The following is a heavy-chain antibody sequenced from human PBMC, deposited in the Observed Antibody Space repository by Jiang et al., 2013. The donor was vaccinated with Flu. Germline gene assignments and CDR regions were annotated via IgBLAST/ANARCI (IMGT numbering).Heavy chain of an antibody. CDR3: AKDYRGVYGFDI. CDR1: GFTFSSYA. Sequence: QLLESWGGLVQPGGSLRLSCAASGFTFSSYAMSWVRQAPGKGLEWVSAISGSGGSTYYADSVKGRFTISRDDSKSMLYLQMNSLRAEDTAVYYCAKDYRGVYGFDIWGQGTMVTVSS. CDR2: ISGSGGST. V-gene: IGHV3-23*01. D-gene: IGHD1-14*01. J-gene: IGHJ3*02.